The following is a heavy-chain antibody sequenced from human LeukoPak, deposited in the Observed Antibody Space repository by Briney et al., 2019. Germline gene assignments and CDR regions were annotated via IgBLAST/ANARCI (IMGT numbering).Heavy chain of an antibody. CDR2: ISGSGGST. V-gene: IGHV3-23*01. CDR1: GFTFSSYA. J-gene: IGHJ5*02. Sequence: GGSLRLSCAASGFTFSSYAMSWVRQAPGKGLEWVSGISGSGGSTYYADSVKGRFTISRDNSKNTLYLQMNSQRAEDTAVYYCAKLPIVVVVAATWWFDPWGQGTLVTVPS. CDR3: AKLPIVVVVAATWWFDP. D-gene: IGHD2-15*01.